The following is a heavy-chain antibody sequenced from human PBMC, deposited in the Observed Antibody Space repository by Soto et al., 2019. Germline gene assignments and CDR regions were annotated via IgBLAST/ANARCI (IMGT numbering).Heavy chain of an antibody. D-gene: IGHD3-16*01. Sequence: QVQLVDSGGGVVQPGRSLRLSCAASGFTFSNYAMHWVRQAPGKGLEWVAVISYDGSDKHYADSAKGRFSISRDNSKNTVCLQMNSLRTEGTGVYYWARGLSGGGNDYWGQGTLVTVSS. CDR2: ISYDGSDK. V-gene: IGHV3-30-3*01. CDR1: GFTFSNYA. CDR3: ARGLSGGGNDY. J-gene: IGHJ4*02.